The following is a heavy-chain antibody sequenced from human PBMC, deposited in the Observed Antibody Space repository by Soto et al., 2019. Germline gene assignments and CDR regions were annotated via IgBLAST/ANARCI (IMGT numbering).Heavy chain of an antibody. CDR3: ARQNATMGYYAFWSGFPVAH. D-gene: IGHD3-3*01. Sequence: SETLSLTCTVSGGSISSSSYYWGWIRQSPGKGLEWIGSIYYAGDTQYNPSLKSRVTLSVDRSNNQFSLKVTSVTAADTAVYYCARQNATMGYYAFWSGFPVAHWGQGTLVTVSS. CDR2: IYYAGDT. V-gene: IGHV4-39*01. CDR1: GGSISSSSYY. J-gene: IGHJ4*02.